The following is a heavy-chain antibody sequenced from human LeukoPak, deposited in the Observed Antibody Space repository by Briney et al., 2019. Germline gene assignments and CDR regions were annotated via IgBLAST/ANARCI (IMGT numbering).Heavy chain of an antibody. CDR2: IWNDGTYK. V-gene: IGHV3-33*01. CDR1: GFTFSIYG. CDR3: ARDLWQDLVQGYDY. D-gene: IGHD6-13*01. J-gene: IGHJ4*02. Sequence: GGSLRLSCTTSGFTFSIYGMHGVRQAPGKGLEWVAVIWNDGTYKHYADSVKGRFTISRDYSKNTVDLQMDSLRAEDTAVYYCARDLWQDLVQGYDYWGQGTLVTVSS.